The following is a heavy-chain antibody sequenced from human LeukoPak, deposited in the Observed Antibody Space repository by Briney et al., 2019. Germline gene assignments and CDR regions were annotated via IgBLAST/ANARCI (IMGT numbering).Heavy chain of an antibody. V-gene: IGHV3-21*01. D-gene: IGHD6-19*01. J-gene: IGHJ4*02. CDR1: GFTFSNYN. CDR2: ITSDSRYK. Sequence: GGSLRLSCAASGFTFSNYNMNWVRQAPGKSLEWVSSITSDSRYKYYGDSVKGRFTISRDNAKNSLFLQMNSLRAEDTGVYYCARRIAVADNYFDYWGQGTLVTVSS. CDR3: ARRIAVADNYFDY.